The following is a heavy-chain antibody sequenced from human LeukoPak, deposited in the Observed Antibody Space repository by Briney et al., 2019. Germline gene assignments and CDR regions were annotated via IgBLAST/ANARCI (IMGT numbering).Heavy chain of an antibody. J-gene: IGHJ4*02. Sequence: PGRSLRLSCAASGFTFSSYAMHWVRQAPGKGLEWVAVISYDGSNKYYADSVKGRFTISRDNSKNTLYLQMNSLRAEDTAVYYCARDRPPYYYDSSGYYPGYWGQGTLVTVSS. CDR1: GFTFSSYA. CDR2: ISYDGSNK. CDR3: ARDRPPYYYDSSGYYPGY. D-gene: IGHD3-22*01. V-gene: IGHV3-30*04.